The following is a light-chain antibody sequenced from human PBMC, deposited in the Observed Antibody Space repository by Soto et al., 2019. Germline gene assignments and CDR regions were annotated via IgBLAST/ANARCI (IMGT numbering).Light chain of an antibody. J-gene: IGKJ3*01. CDR1: QSVSSSY. V-gene: IGKV3-20*01. CDR2: GAS. CDR3: QQYGSSPPYT. Sequence: EIVLTQSPGTLSLSPGERATLSCRASQSVSSSYLAWYQQKPGQAPRLLIYGASSRATGIPDRFSGSGSGTDFTLTISRLEPEDFAVDYCQQYGSSPPYTFGPGTKVDIK.